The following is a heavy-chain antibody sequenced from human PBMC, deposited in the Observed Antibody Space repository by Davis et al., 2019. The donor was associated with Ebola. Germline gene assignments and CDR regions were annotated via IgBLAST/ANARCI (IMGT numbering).Heavy chain of an antibody. CDR1: GFTFSNYA. Sequence: PGGSLRLSCSASGFTFSNYAMHWVRQAPGKGLEWVAFIRSDESNEYYADYVKGRFTISRDNVKNSLYLQMNSLRAEDTAVYYCACSRTFDYWGQGTLVTVSS. CDR2: IRSDESNE. D-gene: IGHD6-13*01. J-gene: IGHJ4*02. CDR3: ACSRTFDY. V-gene: IGHV3-30*02.